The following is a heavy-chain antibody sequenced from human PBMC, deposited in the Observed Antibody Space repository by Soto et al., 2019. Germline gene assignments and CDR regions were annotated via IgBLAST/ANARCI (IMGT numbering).Heavy chain of an antibody. CDR1: GGSIGSYY. CDR2: IYYSGST. J-gene: IGHJ6*03. CDR3: ASLPYDILTGYSRRYYYYMDV. D-gene: IGHD3-9*01. Sequence: PSETLALACTGSGGSIGSYYWSWIRQPPGKGLEWIGYIYYSGSTNYNPSLKSRVTISVDTSKNQFSLKLSSVTAADTAVYYCASLPYDILTGYSRRYYYYMDVWGKGTTVTVSS. V-gene: IGHV4-59*08.